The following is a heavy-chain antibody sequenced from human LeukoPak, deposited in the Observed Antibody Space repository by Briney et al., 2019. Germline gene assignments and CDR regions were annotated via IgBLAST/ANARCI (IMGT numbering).Heavy chain of an antibody. J-gene: IGHJ5*02. V-gene: IGHV4-59*12. CDR2: IYYSGST. Sequence: PSETLSLTCTVSGGSISSYYWSWIRQPPGKGLEWIGYIYYSGSTNYNPSLKSRVTISVDTSKNQFSLKLSSVTAADTAVYYCARYLTYYYGSGSAPNWFDPWGQGTLVTVSS. CDR3: ARYLTYYYGSGSAPNWFDP. D-gene: IGHD3-10*01. CDR1: GGSISSYY.